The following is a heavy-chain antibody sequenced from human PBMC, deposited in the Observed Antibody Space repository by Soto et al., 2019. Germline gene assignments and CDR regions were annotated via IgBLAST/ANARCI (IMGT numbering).Heavy chain of an antibody. V-gene: IGHV3-23*01. D-gene: IGHD3-10*01. CDR3: AKDRFRRGAARDAFDI. CDR2: ISGSGGST. Sequence: GGSLRLSCAASGFTFSSYAMSWVRQAPGKGLEWVSAISGSGGSTYYADSVKGRFTISRDNSKNTLYLQMNSLRAEDTAVYYCAKDRFRRGAARDAFDIWGQGTMVTVSS. J-gene: IGHJ3*02. CDR1: GFTFSSYA.